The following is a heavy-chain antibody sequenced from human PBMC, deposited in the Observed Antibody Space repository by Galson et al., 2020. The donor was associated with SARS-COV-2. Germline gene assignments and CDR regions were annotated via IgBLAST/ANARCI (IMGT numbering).Heavy chain of an antibody. D-gene: IGHD3-16*02. CDR3: ARQNYDYVWGSYRYDAFDI. V-gene: IGHV5-51*01. CDR1: GYSFTSYW. Sequence: GESLKISCKGSGYSFTSYWIGWVRQMPGKGLEWMGIIYPGDSDTRYSPSFQGQVTISADKSISTAYLQWSSLEASDTAMYYCARQNYDYVWGSYRYDAFDIWGQGTMVTVSS. J-gene: IGHJ3*02. CDR2: IYPGDSDT.